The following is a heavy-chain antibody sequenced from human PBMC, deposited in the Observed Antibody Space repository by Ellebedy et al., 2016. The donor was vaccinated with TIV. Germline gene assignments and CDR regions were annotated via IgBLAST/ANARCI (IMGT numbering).Heavy chain of an antibody. J-gene: IGHJ6*02. V-gene: IGHV4-34*01. CDR3: ARHSPILLWFGELLSRHYGMDV. CDR2: INHSGST. D-gene: IGHD3-10*01. CDR1: GGSFSGYY. Sequence: SETLSLXXAVYGGSFSGYYWSWIRQPPGKGLEWIGEINHSGSTNYNPSLKSRVTISVDTSKNQFSLKLSSVTAADTAVYYCARHSPILLWFGELLSRHYGMDVWGQGTTVTVSS.